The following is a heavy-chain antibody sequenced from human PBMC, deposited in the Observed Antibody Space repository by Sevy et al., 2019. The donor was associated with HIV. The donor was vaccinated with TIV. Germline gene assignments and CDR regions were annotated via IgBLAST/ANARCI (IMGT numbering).Heavy chain of an antibody. V-gene: IGHV3-23*01. J-gene: IGHJ4*02. CDR3: AKRKLERQGFDY. CDR1: GFTFSSYA. CDR2: ISGSGGST. Sequence: GGSLRLSCAASGFTFSSYAMSWVRQAPGKGLEWVSAISGSGGSTYYADSVKGRFTISRDNSKNTLYLKMNSLRAEDTAVYYCAKRKLERQGFDYWGQGTLVTVSS.